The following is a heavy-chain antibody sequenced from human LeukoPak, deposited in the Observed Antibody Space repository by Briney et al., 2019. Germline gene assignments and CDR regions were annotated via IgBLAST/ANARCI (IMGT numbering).Heavy chain of an antibody. CDR1: GFTFSSYG. J-gene: IGHJ4*02. CDR3: AKQSERGYVGTDYY. CDR2: ISYDGSNK. Sequence: PGRSLRLSCAASGFTFSSYGMHWVRQAPGKGLEWVAVISYDGSNKYYADSVKGRFTISRDNSKNTLYLQMNSLRAEDTAVYYCAKQSERGYVGTDYYWGQGTLVTVSS. V-gene: IGHV3-30*18. D-gene: IGHD5-18*01.